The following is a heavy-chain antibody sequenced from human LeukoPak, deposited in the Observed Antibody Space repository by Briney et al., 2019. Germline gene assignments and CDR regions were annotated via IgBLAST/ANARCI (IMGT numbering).Heavy chain of an antibody. V-gene: IGHV3-7*03. Sequence: GGSLRLSCAASGFTFSSYWMSWVRQAPGKGLEWVANIKQDGSEKNYVDSVKGRFTISRDNAKNSLYLQMNSLRAEDTAVYYCAKEDRAAAAFLFDYWGQGTLVTVSS. CDR3: AKEDRAAAAFLFDY. CDR2: IKQDGSEK. J-gene: IGHJ4*02. CDR1: GFTFSSYW. D-gene: IGHD6-13*01.